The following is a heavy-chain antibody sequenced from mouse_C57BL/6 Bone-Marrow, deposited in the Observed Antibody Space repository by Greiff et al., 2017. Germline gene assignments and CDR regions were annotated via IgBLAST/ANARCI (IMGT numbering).Heavy chain of an antibody. CDR3: TRSCRFAY. V-gene: IGHV1-15*01. CDR2: IDPETGGT. J-gene: IGHJ3*01. Sequence: VQLQQSGAELVRPGASVTLSCKASGYTFTDYEMHWVKQTPVHGLEWIGAIDPETGGTAYNQKFKGKAILTADKSSSTAYMELRSLTSEDSAVYYCTRSCRFAYWGQGTLVTVSA. CDR1: GYTFTDYE.